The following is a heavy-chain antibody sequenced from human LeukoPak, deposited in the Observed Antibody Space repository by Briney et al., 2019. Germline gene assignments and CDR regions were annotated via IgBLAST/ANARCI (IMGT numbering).Heavy chain of an antibody. J-gene: IGHJ1*01. V-gene: IGHV4-39*07. Sequence: SETLSLTCTVSGGSISSSSYYWGWIRQPPGKGLEWIGSIYYSGSTYYNPSLKSRVTISVDTSKNQFSLKLSSVTAADTAVYYCASLVYYGGYFQHWGQGTLVTVSS. CDR2: IYYSGST. D-gene: IGHD3-22*01. CDR3: ASLVYYGGYFQH. CDR1: GGSISSSSYY.